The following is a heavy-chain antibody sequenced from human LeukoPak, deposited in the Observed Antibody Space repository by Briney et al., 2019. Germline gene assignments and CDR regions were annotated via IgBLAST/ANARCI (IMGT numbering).Heavy chain of an antibody. V-gene: IGHV3-23*01. CDR3: ARDESRFLEWLSSIYYYYGMDV. CDR1: GFTFSSYT. J-gene: IGHJ6*02. D-gene: IGHD3-3*01. CDR2: ITTSDGNT. Sequence: GGSLRLSCAASGFTFSSYTMSWVRQAPGKGLEWVSTITTSDGNTYYADSVKGRFTVSRDNSKNTLFLQMNSLRAEDTAVYYCARDESRFLEWLSSIYYYYGMDVWGQGTTVTVSS.